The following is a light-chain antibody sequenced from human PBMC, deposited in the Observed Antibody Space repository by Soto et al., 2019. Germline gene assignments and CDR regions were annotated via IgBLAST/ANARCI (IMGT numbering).Light chain of an antibody. CDR2: DAS. J-gene: IGKJ1*01. Sequence: EIVMTQSPATLSVSPGERATLSCRASQRVSRNLAWYQQKPGQAPRLLIYDASTRATGIPDRFSGSGSGTDFILTISSLEPEDFAVYYCQQYGSSGRTFGQGTKVDI. CDR3: QQYGSSGRT. V-gene: IGKV3-15*01. CDR1: QRVSRN.